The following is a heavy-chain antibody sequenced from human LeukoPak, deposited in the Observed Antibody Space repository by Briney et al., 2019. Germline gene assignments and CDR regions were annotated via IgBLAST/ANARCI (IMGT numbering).Heavy chain of an antibody. J-gene: IGHJ6*02. CDR2: IYYSGST. Sequence: PSETLSLTCTVSGGSISSYYWSWIRQPPGKGPEWIGYIYYSGSTNYNPSLKSRVTISVDTSKNQFSLKLSSVTAADTAVYYCARDRRIPYGMDVWGQGTTVTVSS. V-gene: IGHV4-59*01. CDR1: GGSISSYY. CDR3: ARDRRIPYGMDV. D-gene: IGHD2/OR15-2a*01.